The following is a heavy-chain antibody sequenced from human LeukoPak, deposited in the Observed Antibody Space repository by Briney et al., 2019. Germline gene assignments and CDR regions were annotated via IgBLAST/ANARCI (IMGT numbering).Heavy chain of an antibody. CDR2: IYSSGVT. CDR1: GGSISSYY. D-gene: IGHD6-13*01. J-gene: IGHJ4*02. Sequence: SETLSLTCTVSGGSISSYYWSWIRQPAGRGLEWIGRIYSSGVTNYNPSLKSRVTLSVDTSKNNFSLKMSSVTAADTAVYYCARAVSSWYFDYWGQGTLVTVSS. V-gene: IGHV4-4*07. CDR3: ARAVSSWYFDY.